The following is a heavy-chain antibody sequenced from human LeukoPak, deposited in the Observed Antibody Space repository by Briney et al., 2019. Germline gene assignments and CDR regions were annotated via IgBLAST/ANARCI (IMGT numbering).Heavy chain of an antibody. CDR3: ARGRDGYESTYYFDY. CDR1: GFTFSSYA. Sequence: GGSLRLSCAASGFTFSSYAMHWVRQAPGKGLEWVAVISYNGSNKYYADSVKGRFTISRDNSKNTLYLQMNSLRAEDTAVYYCARGRDGYESTYYFDYWGQGTLVTVSS. V-gene: IGHV3-30-3*01. D-gene: IGHD5-24*01. CDR2: ISYNGSNK. J-gene: IGHJ4*02.